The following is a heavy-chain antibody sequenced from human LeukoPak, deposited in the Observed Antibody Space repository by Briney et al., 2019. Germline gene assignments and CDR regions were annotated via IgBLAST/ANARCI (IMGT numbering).Heavy chain of an antibody. J-gene: IGHJ4*02. CDR1: GFTFSSYG. CDR2: ISPFGGST. CDR3: AKRITMVREFPGDDY. Sequence: GGSLRLSCAASGFTFSSYGMSWVRQAPGKGLEWVSAISPFGGSTYYADSVKGRFTISRDNSKNTLYLQMNSLRAEDTAVYYCAKRITMVREFPGDDYWGQGTLVTVSS. V-gene: IGHV3-23*01. D-gene: IGHD3-10*01.